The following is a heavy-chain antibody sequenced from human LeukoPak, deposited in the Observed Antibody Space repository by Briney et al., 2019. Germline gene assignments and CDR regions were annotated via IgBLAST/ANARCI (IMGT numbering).Heavy chain of an antibody. J-gene: IGHJ5*02. D-gene: IGHD6-13*01. CDR1: GGSISSSSYY. V-gene: IGHV4-39*01. Sequence: SETLSLTCTVSGGSISSSSYYWGWIRPPPGKGLEWIGSIYYSGSTYYNPSLKSRVTISVDTSKNQFSLKLSSVTAADTAVYYCARHWRAAAGKNWFDPWGQGTLVTVSS. CDR2: IYYSGST. CDR3: ARHWRAAAGKNWFDP.